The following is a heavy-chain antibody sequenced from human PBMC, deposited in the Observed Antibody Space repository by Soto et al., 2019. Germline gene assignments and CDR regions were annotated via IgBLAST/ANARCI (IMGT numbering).Heavy chain of an antibody. V-gene: IGHV4-30-4*01. CDR2: IYYSGST. CDR1: GGSISSGDYY. CDR3: ARDRTIGRRGSSWPITDY. J-gene: IGHJ4*02. D-gene: IGHD6-13*01. Sequence: SETLSLTCTVSGGSISSGDYYWSWIRQPPGKGLEWIGYIYYSGSTYYNPSLKSRVTISVDTSKNQFSLKLSSVTAADTAVYYCARDRTIGRRGSSWPITDYWGQGTLVTVSS.